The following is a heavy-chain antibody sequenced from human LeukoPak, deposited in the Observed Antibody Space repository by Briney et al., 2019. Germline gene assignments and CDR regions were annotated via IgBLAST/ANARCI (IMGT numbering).Heavy chain of an antibody. J-gene: IGHJ6*03. D-gene: IGHD2-2*01. Sequence: GGSLRLSCAASGFTFSSYAMSWVRQAPGKGLEWVSAISGSGGSTYYADSVKGRFTISRDNTKNSLYLQMNSLRAEDTAVYYCARFGGYQLLLVYYYYYYMDVWGKGTTVTVSS. CDR1: GFTFSSYA. V-gene: IGHV3-23*01. CDR3: ARFGGYQLLLVYYYYYYMDV. CDR2: ISGSGGST.